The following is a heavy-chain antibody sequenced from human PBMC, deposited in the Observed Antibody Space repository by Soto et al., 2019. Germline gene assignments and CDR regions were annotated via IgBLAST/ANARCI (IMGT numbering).Heavy chain of an antibody. D-gene: IGHD3-16*02. CDR1: GYTFTSYD. J-gene: IGHJ5*02. CDR3: ARGPEYYDYIWGSYRRYNWFDP. Sequence: SVKVSCKASGYTFTSYDINWVRQATGQGLEWMGWMNPNSGNTGYAQKFQGRVTMTRNTSISTAYMELGSLRSEDTAVYYCARGPEYYDYIWGSYRRYNWFDPWGQGTLVTVSS. V-gene: IGHV1-8*01. CDR2: MNPNSGNT.